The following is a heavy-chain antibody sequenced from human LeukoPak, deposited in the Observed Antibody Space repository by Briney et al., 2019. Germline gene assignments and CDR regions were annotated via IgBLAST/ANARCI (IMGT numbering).Heavy chain of an antibody. CDR2: ISGSGGST. CDR1: GFTFSSYA. CDR3: ARAQVRGSSSGYLSPY. Sequence: GGSLRLSCAASGFTFSSYAMSWVRQAPGKGLEWVSAISGSGGSTYYADSVKGRFTISRDNAKNSLYLQMNSLRAEDTAVYYCARAQVRGSSSGYLSPYWGQGTLVTVSS. D-gene: IGHD3-22*01. J-gene: IGHJ4*02. V-gene: IGHV3-23*01.